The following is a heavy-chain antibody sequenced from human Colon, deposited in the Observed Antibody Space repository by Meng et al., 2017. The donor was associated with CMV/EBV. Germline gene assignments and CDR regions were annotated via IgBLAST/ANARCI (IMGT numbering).Heavy chain of an antibody. Sequence: QGQLVQSGAEVEKPGDSVKVSCKASDYTLTRYNIRWVRQAPGQGLEWMGWIRYYNGKRDQAQKLQGRVTMNTDTSTSTDYMEPRNLRSDDTAVYYCARDWEAAWNTVITDYWGQGTLVTGSS. V-gene: IGHV1-18*01. J-gene: IGHJ4*02. CDR3: ARDWEAAWNTVITDY. CDR2: IRYYNGKR. D-gene: IGHD1/OR15-1a*01. CDR1: DYTLTRYN.